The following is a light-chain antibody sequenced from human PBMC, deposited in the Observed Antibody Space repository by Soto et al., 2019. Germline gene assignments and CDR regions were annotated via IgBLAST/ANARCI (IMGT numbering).Light chain of an antibody. V-gene: IGKV3-11*01. CDR3: QQRSSWPPGFT. J-gene: IGKJ3*01. Sequence: EIVLTQSPATLSFSPGERATLSCRASQSVSSSLAWYQQKPGQAPRLLIYDASNRATGIPARFSGSGSGTDFTLTISSLEPEDFAVYYCQQRSSWPPGFTFGPGTKVDLK. CDR2: DAS. CDR1: QSVSSS.